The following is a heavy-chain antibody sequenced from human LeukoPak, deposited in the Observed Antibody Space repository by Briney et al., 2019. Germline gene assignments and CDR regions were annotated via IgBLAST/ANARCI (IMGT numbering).Heavy chain of an antibody. CDR1: GGSFSGYY. J-gene: IGHJ6*03. CDR3: ARRPSVLRYFDWLRYYMDV. Sequence: SETLSLTCAVYGGSFSGYYWSWIRQPPGKGLEWIGEINHSGSTNYNPSLKRRVTISVDTSKNQFSLKLSSVTAADTAAYYCARRPSVLRYFDWLRYYMDVWGKGTTVTVSS. D-gene: IGHD3-9*01. V-gene: IGHV4-34*01. CDR2: INHSGST.